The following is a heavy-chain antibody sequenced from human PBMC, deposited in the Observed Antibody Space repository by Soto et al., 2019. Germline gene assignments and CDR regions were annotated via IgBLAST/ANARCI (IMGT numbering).Heavy chain of an antibody. CDR1: GFIFSNYG. D-gene: IGHD5-18*01. J-gene: IGHJ4*02. CDR3: AKGLGYSYGGFFDY. CDR2: VSSAGSTK. V-gene: IGHV3-30*18. Sequence: QVQLVESGGGVVQPERSLRLSCAASGFIFSNYGMHWVRQAPGKGLEWVAVVSSAGSTKYYADSVKGRFTISRDNSKNTVFLQMNSLRAEDTAVYYCAKGLGYSYGGFFDYWGQGTLVTVSS.